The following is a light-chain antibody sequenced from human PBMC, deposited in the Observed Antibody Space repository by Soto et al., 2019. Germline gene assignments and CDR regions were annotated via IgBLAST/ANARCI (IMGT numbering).Light chain of an antibody. CDR1: EIVLLHSNGYNY. CDR3: MRARQAPGT. CDR2: LGF. Sequence: RDRSPRPLPITTGETASMYCRSSEIVLLHSNGYNYLDWYLQKPGQSPQLLIYLGFNRAFGVPDRLRGNGAGRYRTLKITTVEVEDVGVSNCMRARQAPGTFGRGTKVDIK. V-gene: IGKV2-28*01. J-gene: IGKJ1*01.